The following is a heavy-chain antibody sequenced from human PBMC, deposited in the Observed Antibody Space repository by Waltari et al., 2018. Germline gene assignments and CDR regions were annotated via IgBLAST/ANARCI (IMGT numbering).Heavy chain of an antibody. CDR3: ARAMGDFWSGYYHNWFDP. Sequence: QVQLVQSGAEVKKPGASVKVSCKASGYTFTSYDINWVRQATGQGLEWMGWMNPNSGTTGYEHKFQGRVTMTRNTSISTAYMELSSLRSEDTAVYYCARAMGDFWSGYYHNWFDPWGQGTLVTVSS. CDR1: GYTFTSYD. CDR2: MNPNSGTT. D-gene: IGHD3-3*01. V-gene: IGHV1-8*01. J-gene: IGHJ5*02.